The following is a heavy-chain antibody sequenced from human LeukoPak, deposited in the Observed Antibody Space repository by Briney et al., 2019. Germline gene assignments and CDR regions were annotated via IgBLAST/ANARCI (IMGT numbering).Heavy chain of an antibody. CDR2: ISSGSSYT. D-gene: IGHD1-26*01. CDR3: ARALSGSYYDYFDY. CDR1: GLTFSTYS. Sequence: GGSLRLSCAASGLTFSTYSMNWVRQAPGKGLEWVSCISSGSSYTYYVDSVKGRFTISRDNAKNSLYLQMNSLRAEDTAVYYCARALSGSYYDYFDYWGQGTLVTASS. J-gene: IGHJ4*02. V-gene: IGHV3-21*01.